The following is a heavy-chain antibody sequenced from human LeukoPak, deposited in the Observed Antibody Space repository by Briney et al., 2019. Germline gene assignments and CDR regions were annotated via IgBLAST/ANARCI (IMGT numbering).Heavy chain of an antibody. Sequence: GGSLRLSCAASGFTFSSFGMHWVRQAPGKGLEWVAYIDYDQTIQYYADSVKGRFTISRDNSKNTLYLQMKTLRSEDTAVYYCAKEGGLSYYFYYYMDVWGKGTTVTVSS. J-gene: IGHJ6*03. CDR3: AKEGGLSYYFYYYMDV. D-gene: IGHD1-26*01. V-gene: IGHV3-30*02. CDR1: GFTFSSFG. CDR2: IDYDQTIQ.